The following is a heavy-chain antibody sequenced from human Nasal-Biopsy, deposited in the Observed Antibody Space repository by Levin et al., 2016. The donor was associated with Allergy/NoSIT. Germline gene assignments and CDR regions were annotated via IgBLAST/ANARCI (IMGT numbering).Heavy chain of an antibody. CDR1: SGSVSRSSFY. J-gene: IGHJ4*02. V-gene: IGHV4-39*01. Sequence: SETLSLTCTVSSGSVSRSSFYWGWIRQPPGKGLEWIGGIHYSGATYYNPSLKSRVTISVDTSSKQFSLNLRSVTAADTAVYYCARQTQGWYSDYWGQGALVTVSS. D-gene: IGHD6-19*01. CDR2: IHYSGAT. CDR3: ARQTQGWYSDY.